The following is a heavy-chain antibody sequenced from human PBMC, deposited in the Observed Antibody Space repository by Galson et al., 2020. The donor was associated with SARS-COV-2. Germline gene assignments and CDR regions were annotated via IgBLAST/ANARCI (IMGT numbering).Heavy chain of an antibody. CDR2: INTYSGFT. V-gene: IGHV1-18*04. D-gene: IGHD3-22*01. CDR1: GYTFTNYG. CDR3: ARVERSPGHYYDSSGYAPVYFDY. J-gene: IGHJ4*02. Sequence: ASVKVSCKASGYTFTNYGISWVRQAPGQGLEWMGWINTYSGFTNFAQKVRGRVTLTTDTSTNTAYMELQSLRSDDTAVYYCARVERSPGHYYDSSGYAPVYFDYWGQGTLVTVSS.